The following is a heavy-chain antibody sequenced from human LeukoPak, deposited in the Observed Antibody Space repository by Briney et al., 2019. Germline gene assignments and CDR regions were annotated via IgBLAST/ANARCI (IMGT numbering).Heavy chain of an antibody. V-gene: IGHV1-8*01. CDR1: RYTFTTYD. D-gene: IGHD3-10*01. CDR2: MNPNSGNT. Sequence: ASVKVSCKASRYTFTTYDINWVRQATGQGLEWMGWMNPNSGNTGYAQKFQGRVTMTRNTSMSTAYVELSSLRSEDTAVYYCARANYYGSGKKDLDYWGQGTLVTVSS. J-gene: IGHJ4*02. CDR3: ARANYYGSGKKDLDY.